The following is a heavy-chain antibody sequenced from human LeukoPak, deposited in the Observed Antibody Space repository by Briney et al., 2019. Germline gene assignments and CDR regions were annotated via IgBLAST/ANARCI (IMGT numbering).Heavy chain of an antibody. CDR3: APNWNLDY. CDR2: ISASGGST. D-gene: IGHD1-1*01. Sequence: GGSLRLSCVVSGLTISSYAMSWVRQAPGKGLDWVSAISASGGSTYYADSVKGRFTISRDNSKNTVYLQLNSLRGEDTAIYYCAPNWNLDYWGQGSLVTVSS. J-gene: IGHJ4*02. CDR1: GLTISSYA. V-gene: IGHV3-23*01.